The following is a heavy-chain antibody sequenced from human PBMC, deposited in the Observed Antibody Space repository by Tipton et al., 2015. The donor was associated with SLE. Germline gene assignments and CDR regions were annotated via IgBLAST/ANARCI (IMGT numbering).Heavy chain of an antibody. J-gene: IGHJ4*02. CDR3: ARETMAYDY. Sequence: SLRLSCAASGFTFRSHWMSWVRQAPGKGLEWVANIKQDGSEKYYVDSVKGRFTISRDNAKNSLYLQMNSLRAEDTAVYYCARETMAYDYWGQGTLVTVSS. D-gene: IGHD5-24*01. CDR1: GFTFRSHW. V-gene: IGHV3-7*03. CDR2: IKQDGSEK.